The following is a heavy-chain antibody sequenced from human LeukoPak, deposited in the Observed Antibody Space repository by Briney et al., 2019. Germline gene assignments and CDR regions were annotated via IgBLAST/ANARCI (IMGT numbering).Heavy chain of an antibody. J-gene: IGHJ4*02. Sequence: GGSLRLSCSASGFVFSIYTMYWVRQAPGKGPEYVSTISGSGNGGSIYYADPVKGRFTISRDDSKSILYLQMNGLRSEDTAVYYCVKDFGRVRGTPDSWGQGTLVTVSS. CDR2: ISGSGNGGSI. CDR1: GFVFSIYT. V-gene: IGHV3-64D*06. D-gene: IGHD3-16*01. CDR3: VKDFGRVRGTPDS.